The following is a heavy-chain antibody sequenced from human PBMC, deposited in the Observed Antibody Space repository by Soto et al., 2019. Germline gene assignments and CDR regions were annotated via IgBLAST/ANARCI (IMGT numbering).Heavy chain of an antibody. V-gene: IGHV3-23*01. CDR3: AKDGKSSGWKDPFDY. J-gene: IGHJ4*02. D-gene: IGHD6-19*01. CDR1: GFTFSSYA. Sequence: GGSLRLSCAASGFTFSSYAMSWVRQAPGKGLEWVSAISGSGGSTYYADSVKGRFTISRDNSKNTLYLQMNSLRAEDTAVYYCAKDGKSSGWKDPFDYWGQGTLVTVSS. CDR2: ISGSGGST.